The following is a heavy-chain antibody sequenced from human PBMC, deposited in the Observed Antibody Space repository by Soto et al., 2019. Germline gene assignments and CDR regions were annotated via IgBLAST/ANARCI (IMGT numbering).Heavy chain of an antibody. CDR2: TIDSGGRS. CDR3: AKDKMEQWLVGGYYDY. CDR1: GFTFSSHA. Sequence: QSVGSLRLSCAASGFTFSSHAMSWVRQAPGKGLEWVSSTIDSGGRSYHADSVRGRFTISRDNSKNTLYLQMNSLRADDTAIYYCAKDKMEQWLVGGYYDYWGQGALVTVSS. D-gene: IGHD6-19*01. V-gene: IGHV3-23*01. J-gene: IGHJ4*02.